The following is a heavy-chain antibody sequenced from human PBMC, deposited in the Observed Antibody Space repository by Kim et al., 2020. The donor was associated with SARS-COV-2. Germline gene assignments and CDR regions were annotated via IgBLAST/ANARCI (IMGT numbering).Heavy chain of an antibody. D-gene: IGHD3-16*01. CDR3: AREGAFSPTEYFQH. Sequence: ASVKGRFTNSRDNSKNTLYLQMNSLGAEDKAVYYCAREGAFSPTEYFQHWGQGTLVTVSS. J-gene: IGHJ1*01. V-gene: IGHV3-30*07.